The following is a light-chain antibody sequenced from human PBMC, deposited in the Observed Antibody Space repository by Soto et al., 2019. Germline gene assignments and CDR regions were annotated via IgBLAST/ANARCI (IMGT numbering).Light chain of an antibody. J-gene: IGKJ4*01. V-gene: IGKV1-33*01. CDR2: DAS. CDR3: QQYDNLPLT. Sequence: DLQLTQSPSSLSASVGDRVTITCQASQDIKNYLNWYQQKSGKAPKLLIYDASDLETGVPSRFSGSGSGTDFTFTINSLQPEDIATYYCQQYDNLPLTFGGGTKVDI. CDR1: QDIKNY.